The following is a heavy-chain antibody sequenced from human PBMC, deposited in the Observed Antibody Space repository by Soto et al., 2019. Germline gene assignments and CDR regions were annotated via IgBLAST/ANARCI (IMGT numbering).Heavy chain of an antibody. CDR3: ASIGSRGAYC. Sequence: LGESLKISCRTSGYIFATYWLGWVRQTPEKGLEWLGLIYPGDSDIRNNPSFQGQVTISSNNSITTAYLHWNSLKASDTAMYYCASIGSRGAYCCGQGTPGTVSP. J-gene: IGHJ4*02. V-gene: IGHV5-51*01. CDR2: IYPGDSDI. CDR1: GYIFATYW. D-gene: IGHD3-16*01.